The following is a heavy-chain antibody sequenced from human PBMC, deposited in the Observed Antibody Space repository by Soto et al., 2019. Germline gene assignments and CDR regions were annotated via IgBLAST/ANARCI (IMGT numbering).Heavy chain of an antibody. Sequence: QVQLQESGPGLVKPSQTLSLTCTVSGGSISSGGTGSYWTWIRQLPGKGLEWIGYIYYPGNTYYSPALNSRPTLTIAASVDQCSLRLASATVSDPAVYFCASGHDAYEVRYWGQGTLVTVSS. J-gene: IGHJ4*02. CDR2: IYYPGNT. CDR1: GGSISSGGTGSY. V-gene: IGHV4-31*03. D-gene: IGHD5-12*01. CDR3: ASGHDAYEVRY.